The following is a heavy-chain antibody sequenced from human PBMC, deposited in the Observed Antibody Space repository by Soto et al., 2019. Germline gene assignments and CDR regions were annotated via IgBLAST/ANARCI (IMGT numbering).Heavy chain of an antibody. Sequence: QVQLVESGGGVVQPGRSLRLSCAASGFTFSNHAMHWVRQAPGKGLEWVAVISYDGSNQYYTDSVKGRFTISRENTKNTLYLQMNSLRAEDSAVYYCAKDLHSINWAAYNFDYWGQGTLVTVSS. CDR2: ISYDGSNQ. J-gene: IGHJ4*02. CDR3: AKDLHSINWAAYNFDY. V-gene: IGHV3-30*18. CDR1: GFTFSNHA. D-gene: IGHD1-1*01.